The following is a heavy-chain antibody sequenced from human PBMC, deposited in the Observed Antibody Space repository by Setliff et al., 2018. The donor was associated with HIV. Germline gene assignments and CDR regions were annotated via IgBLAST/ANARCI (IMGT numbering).Heavy chain of an antibody. CDR2: ISGDNGNT. CDR3: ATLDYYGSATYNLALHY. CDR1: GYTFTNNG. Sequence: ASVKVSCKASGYTFTNNGINWVRQAPGQGLEWMGWISGDNGNTKYAQKLQGRVTMTTDTSTSTAYMELSSLRPEDTAVYYCATLDYYGSATYNLALHYWGQGTLVTVSS. D-gene: IGHD3-10*01. J-gene: IGHJ4*02. V-gene: IGHV1-18*01.